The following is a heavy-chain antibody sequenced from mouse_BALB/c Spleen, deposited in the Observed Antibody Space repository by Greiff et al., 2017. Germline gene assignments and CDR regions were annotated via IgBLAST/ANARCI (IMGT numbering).Heavy chain of an antibody. CDR3: ARYPLYYYGSSYGFAY. CDR1: GDSITSGY. D-gene: IGHD1-1*01. J-gene: IGHJ3*01. V-gene: IGHV3-8*02. CDR2: ISYSGST. Sequence: VQLKESGPSLVKPSQTLSLTCSVTGDSITSGYWNWIRKFPGNKLEYMGYISYSGSTYYNPSLKSRISITRDTSKNQYYLQLNSVTTEDTATYYCARYPLYYYGSSYGFAYWGQGTLVTVSA.